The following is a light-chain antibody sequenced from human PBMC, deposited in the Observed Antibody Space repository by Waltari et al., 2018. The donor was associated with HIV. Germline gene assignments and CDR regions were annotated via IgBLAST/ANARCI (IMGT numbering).Light chain of an antibody. V-gene: IGLV1-44*01. J-gene: IGLJ3*02. CDR1: SSKIGRPT. CDR3: AAWDDSLNAWV. Sequence: QSVLTQPPSASGTPGQRVTIPCSGSSSKIGRPTVHWYQQPPGTAPTLLIYSQNQRPSGVPDRFSGSKSGTSASLAISGLQSEDEADYYCAAWDDSLNAWVFGGGTKLTVL. CDR2: SQN.